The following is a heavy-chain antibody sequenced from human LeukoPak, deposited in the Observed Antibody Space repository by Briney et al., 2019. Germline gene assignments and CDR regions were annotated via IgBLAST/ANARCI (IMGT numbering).Heavy chain of an antibody. Sequence: SQTLSLTCTVSGGSISSADYFWTWIRQPPGKGPEWIGYIYYSGTTYYNPSLKSRLTLSVDTSKSQFSLKLSSVTAADTAVYYCARDYFPYGSWSNYYGMDVWGQGTTVTVSS. CDR1: GGSISSADYF. CDR2: IYYSGTT. D-gene: IGHD3-10*01. V-gene: IGHV4-30-4*01. CDR3: ARDYFPYGSWSNYYGMDV. J-gene: IGHJ6*02.